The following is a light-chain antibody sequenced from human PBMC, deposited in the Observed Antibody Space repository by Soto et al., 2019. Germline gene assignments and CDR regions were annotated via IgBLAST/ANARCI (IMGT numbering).Light chain of an antibody. CDR1: QSVSSSY. J-gene: IGKJ4*01. Sequence: EIVMTQSPATLSVSPVERGTLSCRASQSVSSSYLAWYKQKPGQAPRLLIYDASTRATGIPPRFSGSGSGTDFTLTISSLEPEDFAVYYCQQPSNSFGGGTKVDIK. CDR3: QQPSNS. CDR2: DAS. V-gene: IGKV3D-20*02.